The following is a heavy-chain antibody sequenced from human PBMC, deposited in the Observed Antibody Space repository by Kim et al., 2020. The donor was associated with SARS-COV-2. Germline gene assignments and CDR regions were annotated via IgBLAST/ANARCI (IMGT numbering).Heavy chain of an antibody. Sequence: TNYNPSRKSRVTISVDTSKNQFSLKLSSVTAADTAVYYCARENESNGFDPWGQGTLVTVSS. CDR3: ARENESNGFDP. V-gene: IGHV4-59*01. J-gene: IGHJ5*02. CDR2: T.